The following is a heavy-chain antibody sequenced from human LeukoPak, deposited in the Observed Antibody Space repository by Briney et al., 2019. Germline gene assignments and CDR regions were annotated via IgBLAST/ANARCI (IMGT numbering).Heavy chain of an antibody. D-gene: IGHD1/OR15-1a*01. V-gene: IGHV3-53*01. Sequence: GGSLRLSCVVSGFIVRSNYASWVRQAPGKGLEWVSIIFGGDTTYYADSVRGRFSLTRDNPKNTLYLQMNNLRAEDTAVYYCARVSLAGTEFDYWGQGTLVTVSS. J-gene: IGHJ4*02. CDR3: ARVSLAGTEFDY. CDR1: GFIVRSNY. CDR2: IFGGDTT.